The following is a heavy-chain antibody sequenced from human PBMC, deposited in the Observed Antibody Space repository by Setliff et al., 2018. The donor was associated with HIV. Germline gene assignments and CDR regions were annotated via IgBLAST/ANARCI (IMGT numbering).Heavy chain of an antibody. CDR3: AREGDTTYNWFDP. D-gene: IGHD2-21*02. CDR2: MNPNSGIT. Sequence: ASVKVSCKASGYTFTSYDINWVRQTTGQGLEWVGWMNPNSGITGYSQKFQGRVTMTRNTSISTAYMELSSLRSEDTAVYYCAREGDTTYNWFDPWGQGTLVTVPQ. CDR1: GYTFTSYD. J-gene: IGHJ5*02. V-gene: IGHV1-8*01.